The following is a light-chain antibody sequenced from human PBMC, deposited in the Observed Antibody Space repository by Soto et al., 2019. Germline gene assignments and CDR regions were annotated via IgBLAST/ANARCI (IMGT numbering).Light chain of an antibody. CDR3: LQDYNYPPT. CDR1: QSISSY. J-gene: IGKJ1*01. V-gene: IGKV1-39*01. Sequence: DIQMTQSPSSLSASVGDRVTITCRASQSISSYLNWYQQKPGKAPKLLIYAASSLQSGVPSRFSGSGSGTDFTLTISSLQPEDFETYYCLQDYNYPPTFGQGTKVDI. CDR2: AAS.